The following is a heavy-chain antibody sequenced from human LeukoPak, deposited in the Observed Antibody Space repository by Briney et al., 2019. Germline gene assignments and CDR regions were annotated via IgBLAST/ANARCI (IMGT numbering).Heavy chain of an antibody. D-gene: IGHD1-20*01. CDR1: GFTFSSYW. CDR2: IKQDGSEK. J-gene: IGHJ4*02. CDR3: ARGTEGGITGTDY. Sequence: GGSLRLSCAASGFTFSSYWMSWVRQAPGKGLEWVANIKQDGSEKYYVDSVKGRFTISRDNAKNSLYLQMNSLRAEDTAVYYCARGTEGGITGTDYWGQGTLVTVSS. V-gene: IGHV3-7*01.